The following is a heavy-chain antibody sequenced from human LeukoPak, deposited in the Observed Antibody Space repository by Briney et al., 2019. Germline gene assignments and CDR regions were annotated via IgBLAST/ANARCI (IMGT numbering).Heavy chain of an antibody. J-gene: IGHJ4*02. CDR3: ARTFSSSSSY. CDR2: IHYSGNT. CDR1: GGSISSSTYY. D-gene: IGHD6-6*01. Sequence: SETLSLTCTVSGGSISSSTYYWVWLRQPPGKGLEWIGSIHYSGNTYYNPSLKTRVTISVDTSKNQFSLRLSSVTAADTAVYYCARTFSSSSSYWGQGTLVTVSS. V-gene: IGHV4-39*01.